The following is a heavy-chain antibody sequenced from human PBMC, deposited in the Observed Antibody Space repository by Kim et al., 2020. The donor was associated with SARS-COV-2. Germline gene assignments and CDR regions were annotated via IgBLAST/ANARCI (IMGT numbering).Heavy chain of an antibody. CDR2: IIPIFGTA. CDR3: ARQRIAAEYYYYYGMDV. D-gene: IGHD6-13*01. J-gene: IGHJ6*02. V-gene: IGHV1-69*13. Sequence: SVKVSCKASGGTFSSYAISWVRQAPGQGLEWMGGIIPIFGTANYAQKFQGRVTITADESTSTAYMELSSLRSEDTAVYYCARQRIAAEYYYYYGMDVWGQGTTVTVSS. CDR1: GGTFSSYA.